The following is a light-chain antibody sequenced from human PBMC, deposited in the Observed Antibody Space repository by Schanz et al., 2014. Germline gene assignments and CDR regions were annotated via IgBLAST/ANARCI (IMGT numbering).Light chain of an antibody. CDR1: TPNIGSNT. J-gene: IGLJ3*02. CDR2: TNN. CDR3: QSYDSSLSGWV. V-gene: IGLV1-44*01. Sequence: QSVLTQPPSASGTPGQRVTISCSGSTPNIGSNTINWYQQLPGTAPKLLIHTNNQRPSGVPDRFSASKSDTSASLAISGLQADDEAVYYCQSYDSSLSGWVFGGGTKLTVL.